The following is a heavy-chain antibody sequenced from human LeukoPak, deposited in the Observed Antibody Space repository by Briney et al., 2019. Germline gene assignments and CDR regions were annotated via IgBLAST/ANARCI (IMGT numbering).Heavy chain of an antibody. Sequence: GGSLRLSCAASGFTFSRYAMSWVRQTPEKGLEWVSVISGSDGSTYYADSVRGRFTISRDDSGNTLFLQMNSLRAEDTAVYYCARQVSCDTTTCYAGMPPDYWGQGTLVTVSS. CDR2: ISGSDGST. CDR3: ARQVSCDTTTCYAGMPPDY. J-gene: IGHJ4*02. CDR1: GFTFSRYA. D-gene: IGHD2-2*01. V-gene: IGHV3-23*01.